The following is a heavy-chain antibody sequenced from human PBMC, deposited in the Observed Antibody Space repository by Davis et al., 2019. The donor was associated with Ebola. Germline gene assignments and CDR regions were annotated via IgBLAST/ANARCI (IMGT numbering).Heavy chain of an antibody. Sequence: HSQTLSLTCAISGDSVSSNSAAWNWIRQSPSRGLEWLGRTYYRSRWYNDYAVSVKSRITTNPDTSKNQFSLQLNSVTPEDTAVYYCARDNCTGGVCAHFDYWGQGTLVTVSS. CDR3: ARDNCTGGVCAHFDY. J-gene: IGHJ4*02. CDR1: GDSVSSNSAA. D-gene: IGHD2-8*02. V-gene: IGHV6-1*01. CDR2: TYYRSRWYN.